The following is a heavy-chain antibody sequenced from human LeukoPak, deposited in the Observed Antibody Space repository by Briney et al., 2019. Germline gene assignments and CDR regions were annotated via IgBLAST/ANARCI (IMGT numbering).Heavy chain of an antibody. CDR1: GFTFSSYW. D-gene: IGHD2-15*01. J-gene: IGHJ4*02. CDR3: ARDSYCSGGSCYPNPFDY. V-gene: IGHV3-7*01. Sequence: GGSLRLSCAASGFTFSSYWMSWVRQAPGKGLEWVANIKQDGSEKYYVDSVKGRFTISRDNAKNSLYLQMNSPRAEDTAVYYCARDSYCSGGSCYPNPFDYWGQGTLVTVSS. CDR2: IKQDGSEK.